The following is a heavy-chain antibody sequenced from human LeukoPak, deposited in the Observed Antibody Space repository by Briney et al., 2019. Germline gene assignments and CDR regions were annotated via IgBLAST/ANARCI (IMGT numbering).Heavy chain of an antibody. CDR2: IYYSGST. CDR1: GGSFSSGSYY. D-gene: IGHD4-11*01. J-gene: IGHJ5*02. CDR3: ARKSVNWFDP. V-gene: IGHV4-61*01. Sequence: SETLSLTCTVSGGSFSSGSYYWSWIRQPPGKGLEWIGYIYYSGSTNYNPSLKSRVTISVDTSKNQFSLKLSSVTAADTAVYYCARKSVNWFDPWGQGTLVTVSS.